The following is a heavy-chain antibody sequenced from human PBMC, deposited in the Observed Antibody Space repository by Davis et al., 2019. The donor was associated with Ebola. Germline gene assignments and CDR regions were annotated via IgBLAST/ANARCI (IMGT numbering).Heavy chain of an antibody. J-gene: IGHJ3*02. D-gene: IGHD6-19*01. Sequence: SETLSPTCAVYGGSFSGYSWSWIRQLPGKGLEWIGEINHSGSTNYNPSLKSRVTISVDTSKNQFSLKLSSVTAADTAVYYCAREAYSSGWNAFDIWGQGTMVTVSS. CDR3: AREAYSSGWNAFDI. CDR1: GGSFSGYS. V-gene: IGHV4-34*01. CDR2: INHSGST.